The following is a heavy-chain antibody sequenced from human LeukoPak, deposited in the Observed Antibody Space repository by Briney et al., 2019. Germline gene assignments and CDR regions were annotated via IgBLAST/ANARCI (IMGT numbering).Heavy chain of an antibody. CDR2: INHSGGT. CDR1: GGSFSGYF. V-gene: IGHV4-34*01. D-gene: IGHD6-13*01. Sequence: PSETLSLTCAVCGGSFSGYFWSWLRQPPGKGLDWIGEINHSGGTNYNPSLKSRVTISVDTSKNQFSLKMNSVTAADTAVYYCARAPSGEVESAARGDYLDYWGQGTLVTVSS. J-gene: IGHJ4*02. CDR3: ARAPSGEVESAARGDYLDY.